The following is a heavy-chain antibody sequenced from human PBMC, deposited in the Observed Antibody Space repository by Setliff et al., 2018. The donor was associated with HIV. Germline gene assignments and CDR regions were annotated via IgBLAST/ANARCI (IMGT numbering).Heavy chain of an antibody. CDR1: GYSFTNYW. CDR3: ARGPHYYDSSGYFNY. CDR2: IYPGDSDT. V-gene: IGHV5-51*01. J-gene: IGHJ4*02. Sequence: PGESLKISCKGSGYSFTNYWIGWVRQMPGKGLEWMGIIYPGDSDTRYSPSFQGQVTISADKSISTAYLQWSSLKASDTTMYYCARGPHYYDSSGYFNYWGQGTLVTVSS. D-gene: IGHD3-22*01.